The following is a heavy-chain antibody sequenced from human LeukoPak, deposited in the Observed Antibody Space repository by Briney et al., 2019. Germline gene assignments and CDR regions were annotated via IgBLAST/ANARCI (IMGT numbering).Heavy chain of an antibody. D-gene: IGHD2-2*01. V-gene: IGHV3-30*18. J-gene: IGHJ4*02. CDR1: GFTFSNYG. CDR2: ISYNGRNK. CDR3: AKGPLRGTAAAIDY. Sequence: GKSLRLSCAASGFTFSNYGMHWVRQAPGKGLEWVAVISYNGRNKHYPDSVKGRFTISRDISTDTLWLQMDSLRTEDTAVYYCAKGPLRGTAAAIDYWGQGTLVTVSS.